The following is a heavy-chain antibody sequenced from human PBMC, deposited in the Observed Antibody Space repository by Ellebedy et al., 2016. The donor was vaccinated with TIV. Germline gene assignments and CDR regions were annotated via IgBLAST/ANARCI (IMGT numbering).Heavy chain of an antibody. J-gene: IGHJ4*02. CDR3: AKASVVPAAMLGLDFDY. D-gene: IGHD2-2*01. CDR2: ISGSGGST. CDR1: GFTFSSYA. Sequence: GESLKISCAASGFTFSSYAMSWVRQAPGKGLEWVSAISGSGGSTYYADSVKGRFTISRDNSKNTLYLQMNSLRAEDTAVYYCAKASVVPAAMLGLDFDYWGQGTLVTVSS. V-gene: IGHV3-23*01.